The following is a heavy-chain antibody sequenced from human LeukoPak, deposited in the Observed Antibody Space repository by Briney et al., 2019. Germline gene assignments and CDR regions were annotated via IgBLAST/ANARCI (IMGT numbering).Heavy chain of an antibody. V-gene: IGHV1-46*01. CDR2: IDPRGGST. D-gene: IGHD5-24*01. CDR1: GYTFTRYY. J-gene: IGHJ4*02. Sequence: EASVKVSCKASGYTFTRYYMHWVRQAPGQGLEWMGIIDPRGGSTSYAQNFQGGVTMTRDATTSTVYLELSSLRSEDTAVYYCARDFGEMPNYWGQGTLVTVSS. CDR3: ARDFGEMPNY.